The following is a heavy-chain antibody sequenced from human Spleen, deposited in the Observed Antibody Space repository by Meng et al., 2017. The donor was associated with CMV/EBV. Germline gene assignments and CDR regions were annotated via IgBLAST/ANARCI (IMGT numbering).Heavy chain of an antibody. V-gene: IGHV3-23*03. CDR2: IYSGGSST. D-gene: IGHD2-2*01. CDR1: GFPFSSYA. Sequence: GESLKIYCAASGFPFSSYAMSWVRQAPGKGLEWVSVIYSGGSSTYYADSVKGRFTISRDNSKNTLYLQMNSLRAEDTAVYYCAKDSTGTDFDYWGQGTLVTVSS. CDR3: AKDSTGTDFDY. J-gene: IGHJ4*02.